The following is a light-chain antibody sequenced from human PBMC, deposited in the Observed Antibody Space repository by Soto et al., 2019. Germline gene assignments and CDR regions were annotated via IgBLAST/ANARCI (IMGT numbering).Light chain of an antibody. J-gene: IGKJ4*01. CDR3: QQYDNLPLT. Sequence: DLQMTQSPFSLSAPVGDRVTITCRASQSISNYLNWYQQKPGKAPKLLIYDASNLETGVPSRFSGSGSGTDFTFTISSLQPEDIATYYCQQYDNLPLTFGGGTKVDIK. CDR1: QSISNY. CDR2: DAS. V-gene: IGKV1-33*01.